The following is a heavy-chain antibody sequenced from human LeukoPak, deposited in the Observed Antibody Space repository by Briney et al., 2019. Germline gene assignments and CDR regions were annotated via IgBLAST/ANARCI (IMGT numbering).Heavy chain of an antibody. D-gene: IGHD3-22*01. V-gene: IGHV3-15*01. CDR3: TTDSSGTSWFDY. CDR1: GFTFSNAW. J-gene: IGHJ4*02. Sequence: GGSLRLSCAASGFTFSNAWMSWVRQAPGKGLEWVGRIKSKTDGGTTDYAAPVKGRSTISRDDSKNTLYLQMNSLKTEDTAVYYCTTDSSGTSWFDYWGQGTLVTVSS. CDR2: IKSKTDGGTT.